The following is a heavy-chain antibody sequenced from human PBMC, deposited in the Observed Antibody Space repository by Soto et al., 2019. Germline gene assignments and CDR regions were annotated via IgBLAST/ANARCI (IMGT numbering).Heavy chain of an antibody. CDR1: GTSISSYY. Sequence: SETLSLTCTVSGTSISSYYWSWIRQPPGKGLEWIANIHYSGTTNYNPSLASRVSMSVETSKSQFSLKLTSVTVADTAVYYCASYRGALYFESWGPGILVTV. CDR2: IHYSGTT. D-gene: IGHD3-16*01. CDR3: ASYRGALYFES. V-gene: IGHV4-59*01. J-gene: IGHJ4*02.